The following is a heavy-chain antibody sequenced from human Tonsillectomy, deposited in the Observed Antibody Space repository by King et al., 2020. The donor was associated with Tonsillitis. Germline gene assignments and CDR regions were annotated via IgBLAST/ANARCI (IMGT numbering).Heavy chain of an antibody. J-gene: IGHJ3*02. V-gene: IGHV3-11*01. D-gene: IGHD3-10*01. CDR3: AREIWYYSGSGHAFDI. CDR2: ISSSGSTI. Sequence: VQLVESGGGLVKPGGSLRLSCAASRFTFSDYYMSWIRQAPGKGLEWVSYISSSGSTIYYADSVKGRFTISRDNAKKSLYLQMNSLRVAETAVYYCAREIWYYSGSGHAFDIWGQGTMVTVSS. CDR1: RFTFSDYY.